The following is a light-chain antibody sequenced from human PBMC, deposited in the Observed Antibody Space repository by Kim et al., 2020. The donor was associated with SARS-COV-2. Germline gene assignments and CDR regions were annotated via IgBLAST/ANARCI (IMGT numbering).Light chain of an antibody. Sequence: SLTASIGDRVSITCRASQNIRDHLNWYQYKPGKAPNLLIYLASKLYDGVPSRFSGSGFGTNFTLTINSLQPDDFATYYCQQSYSTFGQGTRLEIK. CDR2: LAS. CDR1: QNIRDH. V-gene: IGKV1-39*01. CDR3: QQSYST. J-gene: IGKJ5*01.